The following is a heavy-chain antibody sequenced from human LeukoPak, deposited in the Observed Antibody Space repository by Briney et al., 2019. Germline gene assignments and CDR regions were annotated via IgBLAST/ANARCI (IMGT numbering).Heavy chain of an antibody. J-gene: IGHJ3*02. V-gene: IGHV4-59*08. CDR3: ARHYYDSSGYFMPNHITNAFDI. D-gene: IGHD3-22*01. Sequence: PETLSLTCTVSGGSISSYYWSWIRQPPGKGLEWIGYIYYSGSTNYNPSLKSRVTISVDTSKNQFSLKLSSVTAADTAVYYCARHYYDSSGYFMPNHITNAFDIWGQGTMVTVSS. CDR1: GGSISSYY. CDR2: IYYSGST.